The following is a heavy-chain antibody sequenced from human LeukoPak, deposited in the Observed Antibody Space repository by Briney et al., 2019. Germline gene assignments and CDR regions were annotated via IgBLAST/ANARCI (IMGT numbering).Heavy chain of an antibody. CDR1: GFSLSTSGMC. J-gene: IGHJ4*02. Sequence: ESGPALVKPTQTLTLTCTFSGFSLSTSGMCVSWIRQPPGKALEWLARIDWDDDKYYSTSLKTRLTISKDTSKNQVVLTMTNMDPVDTATYYCAHSPWSGNYFDYWGQGTLVTVSS. CDR3: AHSPWSGNYFDY. CDR2: IDWDDDK. V-gene: IGHV2-70*11. D-gene: IGHD3-3*01.